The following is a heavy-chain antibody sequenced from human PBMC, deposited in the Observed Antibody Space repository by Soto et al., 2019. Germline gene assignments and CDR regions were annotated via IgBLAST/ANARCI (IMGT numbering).Heavy chain of an antibody. V-gene: IGHV4-59*01. Sequence: PSETLSLTCSVSGGSINDFYWSWIRQPPGKGLEWIGYIYYSGSTDYNPSLKGRVTISVDTSKNQFSLKLRSVTAADTAMYYCARTKCSGGSCYSWSLDYWGQGTPVTVSS. CDR2: IYYSGST. CDR1: GGSINDFY. D-gene: IGHD2-15*01. J-gene: IGHJ4*02. CDR3: ARTKCSGGSCYSWSLDY.